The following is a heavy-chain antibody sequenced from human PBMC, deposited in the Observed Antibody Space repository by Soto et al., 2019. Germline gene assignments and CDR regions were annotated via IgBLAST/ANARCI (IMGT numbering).Heavy chain of an antibody. CDR3: AREGPAYCSSTSCYYYGMDV. D-gene: IGHD2-2*01. J-gene: IGHJ6*02. CDR2: ISAYNGNT. Sequence: ASVKVSCKASGYTFTSYGISWVRQAPGQGLEWMGWISAYNGNTNYAQKLQGRVTMTTDTSTSTAYMELRSLRSDDTAVYYCAREGPAYCSSTSCYYYGMDVWGQGTTVTVSS. V-gene: IGHV1-18*01. CDR1: GYTFTSYG.